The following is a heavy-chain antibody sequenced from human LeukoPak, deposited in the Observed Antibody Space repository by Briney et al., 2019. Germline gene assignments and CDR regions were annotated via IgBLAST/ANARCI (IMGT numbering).Heavy chain of an antibody. J-gene: IGHJ3*02. CDR2: ISSSSSYI. CDR1: GFTFSSYA. V-gene: IGHV3-21*01. CDR3: ASGGGATRSGYAFDM. Sequence: GGSLRLSCAASGFTFSSYAMSWVRQAPGKGLEWVSSISSSSSYIYYADSVKGRFTISRDNAKNSLYLQMNSLRAEDTAVYYCASGGGATRSGYAFDMWGQGTMVTVSS. D-gene: IGHD1-26*01.